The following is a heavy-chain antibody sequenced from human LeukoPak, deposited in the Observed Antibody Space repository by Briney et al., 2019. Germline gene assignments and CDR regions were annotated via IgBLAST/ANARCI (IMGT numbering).Heavy chain of an antibody. CDR2: INWNGGST. CDR3: ARGITIFGYAAFDI. J-gene: IGHJ3*02. V-gene: IGHV3-20*04. CDR1: GFTFDDYD. Sequence: TGGSLRLSCAASGFTFDDYDMSWVRQAPGKGLEWVSGINWNGGSTGYADSVKGRFTISRDNAKNSLYVQMNSLRAEDTALYYCARGITIFGYAAFDIWGQGTMVTVSS. D-gene: IGHD3-3*01.